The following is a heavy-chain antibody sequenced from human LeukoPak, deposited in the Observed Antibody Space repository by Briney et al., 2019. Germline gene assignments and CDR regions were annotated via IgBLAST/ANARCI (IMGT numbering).Heavy chain of an antibody. V-gene: IGHV3-23*01. CDR1: GFTFSSYA. J-gene: IGHJ4*02. D-gene: IGHD3-9*01. CDR3: AKESYYDILTGYGTDY. Sequence: GGSLRLSCAASGFTFSSYAMSWVRQAPGKGLEWVSAISGSGGSTYYADSVKGRFTISGDNSKNTLYLQMNSLRAEDTAVYYCAKESYYDILTGYGTDYWGQGTLVTVSS. CDR2: ISGSGGST.